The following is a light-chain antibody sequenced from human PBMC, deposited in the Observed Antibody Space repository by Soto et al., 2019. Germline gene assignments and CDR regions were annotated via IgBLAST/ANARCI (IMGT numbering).Light chain of an antibody. V-gene: IGKV3D-15*01. J-gene: IGKJ4*01. CDR2: GAS. CDR1: PSVNIY. CDR3: QQYDDWLRLT. Sequence: EIVMTQSPATLSVSPGERATLSCRASPSVNIYLAWYQQKPGQAPRLLVFGASSRATGIPARFSGSGAVTEFNLTISSRQSGDFVVYCCQQYDDWLRLTVGGGTKVEIK.